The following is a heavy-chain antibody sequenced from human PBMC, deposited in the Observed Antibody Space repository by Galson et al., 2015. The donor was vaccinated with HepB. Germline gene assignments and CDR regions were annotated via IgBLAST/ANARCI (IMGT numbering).Heavy chain of an antibody. CDR1: GFTFSSYG. Sequence: SLRLSCAASGFTFSSYGMHWVRQAPGKGLEWVAVISYDGSNKYYADSVKGRFTISRDNSKNTLYLQMNSLRAEDTAVYYCAKDRRTMVRGVIPSLDIWGQGTMVTVSS. D-gene: IGHD3-10*01. J-gene: IGHJ3*02. V-gene: IGHV3-30*18. CDR3: AKDRRTMVRGVIPSLDI. CDR2: ISYDGSNK.